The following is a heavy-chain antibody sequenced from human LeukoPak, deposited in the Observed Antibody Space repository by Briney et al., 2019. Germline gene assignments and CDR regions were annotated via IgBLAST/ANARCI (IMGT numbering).Heavy chain of an antibody. J-gene: IGHJ4*02. CDR2: ISYDGSNK. Sequence: GGSLRLSGAGSGFTFSSYGMHWVRQAPGKGLEWVAVISYDGSNKYYADSVKGRFTISRDNSKNTLYLQMNSLRAEDTAVYYCARVGREQWLVRLSRTKIDYWGQGTLVTVSS. CDR3: ARVGREQWLVRLSRTKIDY. V-gene: IGHV3-30*03. CDR1: GFTFSSYG. D-gene: IGHD6-19*01.